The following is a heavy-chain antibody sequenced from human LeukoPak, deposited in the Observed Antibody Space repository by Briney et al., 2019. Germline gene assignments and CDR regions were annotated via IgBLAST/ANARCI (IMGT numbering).Heavy chain of an antibody. CDR3: DAWSDRGYTY. V-gene: IGHV3-7*01. CDR1: GVTFRVFW. CDR2: INPDGDGM. Sequence: PGGSLRLSCTASGVTFRVFWMSGIRQAPGKGLEWVANINPDGDGMRFVDSVKGRFTMSRDNAQSSLHLQMNSLRVEDTAFYYSDAWSDRGYTYWGQGVLVTVSS. J-gene: IGHJ4*02. D-gene: IGHD2-2*02.